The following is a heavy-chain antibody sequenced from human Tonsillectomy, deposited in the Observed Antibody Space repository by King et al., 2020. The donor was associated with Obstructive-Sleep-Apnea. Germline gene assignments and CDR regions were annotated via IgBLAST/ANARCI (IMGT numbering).Heavy chain of an antibody. CDR2: IYYSGST. CDR1: GGSISSSGYY. J-gene: IGHJ4*02. D-gene: IGHD6-13*01. Sequence: LQLQESGPGLVKPSETLSLTCTVSGGSISSSGYYWGWIRQPPGKGLEWIGSIYYSGSTYYNPSLKSRVTITVDTSKNQFSLKLSSVNAADTAVYYCARVLPQYSSSFKWGQGTLVTVSS. CDR3: ARVLPQYSSSFK. V-gene: IGHV4-39*07.